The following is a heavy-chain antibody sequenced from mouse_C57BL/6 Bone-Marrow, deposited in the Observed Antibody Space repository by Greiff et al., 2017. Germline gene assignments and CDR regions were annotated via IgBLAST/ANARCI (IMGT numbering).Heavy chain of an antibody. J-gene: IGHJ4*01. CDR3: ARGWIDY. D-gene: IGHD3-3*01. V-gene: IGHV1-59*01. CDR2: IDPSDSYT. Sequence: QVHVKQSGAELVRPGTSVKLSCKASGYTFTSYWMHWVKQRPGQGLEWIGVIDPSDSYTNYNQKFKGKATLTVDTSTSTAYMLLSSLPSEDSSFYYCARGWIDYWGQGTSVTVSS. CDR1: GYTFTSYW.